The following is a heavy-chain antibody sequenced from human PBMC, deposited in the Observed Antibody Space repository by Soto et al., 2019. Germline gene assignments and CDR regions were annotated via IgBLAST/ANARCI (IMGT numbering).Heavy chain of an antibody. CDR1: GVTFVDYA. CDR2: ISWNSGSI. V-gene: IGHV3-9*01. CDR3: AKEINVRGVADDAFDI. Sequence: GGSLRLSCTAAGVTFVDYAMHWVRQDKGKGLEWVSGISWNSGSIGYADSVKGRFTISRDNAKNSLYLQMNSLRAEDTALYYCAKEINVRGVADDAFDIWGQGTMVTVSS. D-gene: IGHD3-10*02. J-gene: IGHJ3*02.